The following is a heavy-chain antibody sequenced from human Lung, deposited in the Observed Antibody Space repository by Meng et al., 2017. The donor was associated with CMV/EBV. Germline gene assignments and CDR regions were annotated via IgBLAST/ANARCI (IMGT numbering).Heavy chain of an antibody. CDR1: GFSLSTSGVG. CDR3: AHRRTVIVVQLGEVYFDY. J-gene: IGHJ4*01. Sequence: SGPTLVXPPQTLTLTCPFSGFSLSTSGVGVGWIRQPPGKALEWLALIYWNDDKRYSPSLKSRRTITKDTYKNQVVLTMTNMDPADTATYYCAHRRTVIVVQLGEVYFDYWGQGTLVTVSS. CDR2: IYWNDDK. V-gene: IGHV2-5*01. D-gene: IGHD2-2*01.